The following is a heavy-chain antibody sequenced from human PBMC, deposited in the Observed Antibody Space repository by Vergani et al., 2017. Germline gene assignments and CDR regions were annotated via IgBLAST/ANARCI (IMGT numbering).Heavy chain of an antibody. CDR3: AKDESLYSPFDY. V-gene: IGHV3-33*06. J-gene: IGHJ4*02. CDR1: GFTFSSYG. D-gene: IGHD6-13*01. CDR2: IWYDGSNK. Sequence: QVQLVESGGGVVQPGRSLRLSCAASGFTFSSYGMHWVRQAPGKGLEWVAVIWYDGSNKYYADSVKGRFTISRDNSKNTLYLQMNSLRAEDTAVYYCAKDESLYSPFDYWGQGTLVTVSS.